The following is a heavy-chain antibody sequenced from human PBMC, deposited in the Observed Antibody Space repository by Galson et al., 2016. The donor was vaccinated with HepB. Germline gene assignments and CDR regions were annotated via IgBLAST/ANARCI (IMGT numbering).Heavy chain of an antibody. Sequence: SLRLSCAASDFTFNAYNMQWVRQAPGKGLEWVALISYDGTNKYYANSVKGRFTISRDNSNNTLYLQMNSLSTEDTAVYYCARGRDYADYWGQGTLVTVSS. CDR3: ARGRDYADY. J-gene: IGHJ4*02. CDR2: ISYDGTNK. D-gene: IGHD4-17*01. CDR1: DFTFNAYN. V-gene: IGHV3-30-3*01.